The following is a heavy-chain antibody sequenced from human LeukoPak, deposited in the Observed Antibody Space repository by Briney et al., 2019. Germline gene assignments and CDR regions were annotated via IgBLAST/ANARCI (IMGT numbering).Heavy chain of an antibody. V-gene: IGHV4-4*02. CDR2: ISHSGTT. CDR3: ATNWNYRLDY. D-gene: IGHD1-1*01. Sequence: SGTLSLTCGVSGDSIRSGTWWGWVRQPPGKGLEWIGEISHSGTTNCNPSLKSRVSMSVDRSKNQFSLNLNSVTAADTAVYYCATNWNYRLDYWGQGTLVTVSS. CDR1: GDSIRSGTW. J-gene: IGHJ4*02.